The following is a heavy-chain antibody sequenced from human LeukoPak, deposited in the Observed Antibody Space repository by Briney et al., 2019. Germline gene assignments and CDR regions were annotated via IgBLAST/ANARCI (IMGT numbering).Heavy chain of an antibody. Sequence: PSETLSLTCAVSGGSFSGYYWSWIRQPPGKGLEWIGEINHSGSTNYNPSLKSRVTISVDTSKNQFSLKLSSVTAADTAVYYCARQFSTVTLDYWGQGTLVTVSS. CDR3: ARQFSTVTLDY. V-gene: IGHV4-34*01. D-gene: IGHD4-17*01. J-gene: IGHJ4*02. CDR1: GGSFSGYY. CDR2: INHSGST.